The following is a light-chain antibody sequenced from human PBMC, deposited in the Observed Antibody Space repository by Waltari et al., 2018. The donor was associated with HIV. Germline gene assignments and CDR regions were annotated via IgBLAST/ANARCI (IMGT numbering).Light chain of an antibody. V-gene: IGLV2-14*01. Sequence: QSALTQPASVSGSPGQSITISCTGTSSDVGGYNYVSWYQQHPGKAPKLMIYEVSNRPSGVSNLFSGSKSGNTASLTISGLQAEYEADYYCSSYTSSSTLVFGGGTKLTVL. J-gene: IGLJ3*02. CDR2: EVS. CDR1: SSDVGGYNY. CDR3: SSYTSSSTLV.